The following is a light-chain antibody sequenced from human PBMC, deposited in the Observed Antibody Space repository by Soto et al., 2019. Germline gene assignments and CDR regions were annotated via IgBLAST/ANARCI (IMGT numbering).Light chain of an antibody. J-gene: IGLJ1*01. CDR2: EVS. V-gene: IGLV2-23*02. Sequence: QSVLTQPASVSGSPGQSITISCTGTSSDVGSYNLVSWYQQHPGKAPKLMIYEVSKRPSGVSNRFSGSKSGNTASLTISGLQAEDEADYYCCSYAGSNDVFGTGTKVTV. CDR3: CSYAGSNDV. CDR1: SSDVGSYNL.